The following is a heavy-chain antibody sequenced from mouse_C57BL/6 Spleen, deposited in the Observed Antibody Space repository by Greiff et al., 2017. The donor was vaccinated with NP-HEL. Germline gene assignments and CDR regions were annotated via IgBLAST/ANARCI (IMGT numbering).Heavy chain of an antibody. D-gene: IGHD1-1*01. CDR1: GYSFTDYN. CDR3: ARNGVVAPYAMDY. Sequence: VQLKQSGPELVKPGASVKISCKASGYSFTDYNMNWVKQSNGKSLEWIGVINPNYGTTSYNQKFKGKATLTVDQSSRTAYMQLNSLTSEDSAVYYCARNGVVAPYAMDYWGQGTSVTVSS. V-gene: IGHV1-39*01. J-gene: IGHJ4*01. CDR2: INPNYGTT.